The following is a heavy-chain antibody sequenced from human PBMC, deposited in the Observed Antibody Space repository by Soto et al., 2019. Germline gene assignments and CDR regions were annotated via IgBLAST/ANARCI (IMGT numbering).Heavy chain of an antibody. CDR1: GFTFSGSA. J-gene: IGHJ6*02. V-gene: IGHV3-73*01. D-gene: IGHD6-25*01. CDR2: IRSKANSYAT. Sequence: PGGALRLSCAASGFTFSGSAMHWVRQASGKGLEWVGRIRSKANSYATAYAASVKGRFTISRDDSKNTAYLQMNSLKTEDTAVYYCYGYNQYYYYGMDVWGQGTTVTVSS. CDR3: YGYNQYYYYGMDV.